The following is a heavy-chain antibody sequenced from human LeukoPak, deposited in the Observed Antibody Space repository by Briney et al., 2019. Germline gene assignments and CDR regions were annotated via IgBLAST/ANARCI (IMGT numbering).Heavy chain of an antibody. Sequence: GGSLRLSCAASGFTFSSYAMTWVRQAPGKGLEWVSAISGSGGSTCYADSVKGRFTISRDSSKNTLYLQMNSLRAEDTAVYYCAKGSATSWVSIDFWGQGTLVTVSS. CDR3: AKGSATSWVSIDF. D-gene: IGHD6-13*01. J-gene: IGHJ4*02. CDR1: GFTFSSYA. V-gene: IGHV3-23*01. CDR2: ISGSGGST.